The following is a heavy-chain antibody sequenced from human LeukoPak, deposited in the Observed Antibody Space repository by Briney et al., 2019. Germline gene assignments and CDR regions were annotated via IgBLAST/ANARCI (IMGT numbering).Heavy chain of an antibody. D-gene: IGHD1-26*01. CDR2: ITSNGGST. J-gene: IGHJ5*02. V-gene: IGHV3-64D*08. Sequence: PGGSLRLSCSASGFTFSTNSMHWVRQAPGKGLEFVSAITSNGGSTYYADSVKGRFTISRDNSKNTLYLQMSSLRAEDTAVYYCVTVGMTSIWSYLRFDPRGQGTLVCVSS. CDR3: VTVGMTSIWSYLRFDP. CDR1: GFTFSTNS.